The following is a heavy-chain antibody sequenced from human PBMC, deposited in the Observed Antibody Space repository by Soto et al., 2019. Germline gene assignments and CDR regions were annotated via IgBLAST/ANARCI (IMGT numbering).Heavy chain of an antibody. D-gene: IGHD6-19*01. CDR1: GFTFSSYA. CDR3: AKSYSSGWYGYFDY. J-gene: IGHJ4*02. V-gene: IGHV3-30-3*02. Sequence: TGGSLRLSCAASGFTFSSYAMHWVRQAPGKGLEWVSVISCDGSNKYYADSVKGRFTISRDNSKNTLYLQMNSLRAEDTAVYYCAKSYSSGWYGYFDYWGQGTLVTVSS. CDR2: ISCDGSNK.